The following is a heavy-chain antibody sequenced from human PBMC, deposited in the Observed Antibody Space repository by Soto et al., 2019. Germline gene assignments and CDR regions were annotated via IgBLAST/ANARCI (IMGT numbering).Heavy chain of an antibody. CDR2: ISTYSGDT. D-gene: IGHD5-12*01. Sequence: HVHLVQSGVEVKTPGASVKVSCQASGYTCFTYDISWVRQAPGQGLEWRGWISTYSGDTKYAQKFQGRVTMTTDTSTTTAYLELRSLRYDDTAVYYCARHHGPTTSENWFAPWGQGTLGTVSS. J-gene: IGHJ5*02. CDR3: ARHHGPTTSENWFAP. CDR1: GYTCFTYD. V-gene: IGHV1-18*01.